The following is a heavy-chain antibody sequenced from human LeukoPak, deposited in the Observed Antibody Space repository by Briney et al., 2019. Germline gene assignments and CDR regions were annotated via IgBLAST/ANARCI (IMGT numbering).Heavy chain of an antibody. V-gene: IGHV3-72*01. CDR2: TRNKANSYTT. Sequence: GGSLRLSCAASGFTFSDHYMDWVRQAPGEGLEWVGRTRNKANSYTTEYAASVKGRFTISRDDSKNSLYLQMNSLKTEDTAVYYCAIGPRGYYDLDYWGQGTLVTVSS. J-gene: IGHJ4*02. D-gene: IGHD3-22*01. CDR1: GFTFSDHY. CDR3: AIGPRGYYDLDY.